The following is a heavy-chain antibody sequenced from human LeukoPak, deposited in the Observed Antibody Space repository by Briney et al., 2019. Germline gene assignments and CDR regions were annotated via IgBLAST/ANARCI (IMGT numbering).Heavy chain of an antibody. CDR2: ISSSSSYI. CDR3: AIGLNYLSYYYYMDV. V-gene: IGHV3-21*01. D-gene: IGHD1-7*01. Sequence: PGGSLRLSCAASGFTFSSYSMNWVRQAPGKGLEWVSSISSSSSYIYYADSVKGRFTISRDNAKNSLYLQMNSLRAEDTAVYYCAIGLNYLSYYYYMDVWGKGTTVTVSS. J-gene: IGHJ6*03. CDR1: GFTFSSYS.